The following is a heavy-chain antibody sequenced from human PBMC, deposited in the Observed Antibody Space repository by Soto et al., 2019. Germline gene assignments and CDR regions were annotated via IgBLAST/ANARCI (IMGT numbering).Heavy chain of an antibody. CDR3: ARDLPWEYDSSGYYNNAFDI. V-gene: IGHV1-69*06. CDR1: GGTFSSYA. D-gene: IGHD3-22*01. Sequence: SVKVSCKASGGTFSSYAISWVRQAPGQGLEWMGGIIPIFGTANYAQKFQGRVTITADKSTSTAYMELSSLRSEDTAVYSCARDLPWEYDSSGYYNNAFDIWGQGTMVTVSS. CDR2: IIPIFGTA. J-gene: IGHJ3*02.